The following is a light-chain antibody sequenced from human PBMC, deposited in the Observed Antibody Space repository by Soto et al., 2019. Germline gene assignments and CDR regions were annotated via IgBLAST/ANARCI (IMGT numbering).Light chain of an antibody. CDR2: GSS. V-gene: IGKV3-20*01. CDR1: QSVSNNY. Sequence: EVVLTQSPGTLSLSPGERASLSCRASQSVSNNYLAWYQQKPGQSPKLLIFGSSDRATGLPDRFSGSGSGTDFTLTISRLEPEDVAVYYCQQYGSSPPYTFGQGTKLEIK. J-gene: IGKJ2*01. CDR3: QQYGSSPPYT.